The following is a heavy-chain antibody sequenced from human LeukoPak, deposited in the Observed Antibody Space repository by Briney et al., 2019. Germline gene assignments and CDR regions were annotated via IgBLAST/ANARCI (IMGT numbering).Heavy chain of an antibody. CDR3: ARPGGDAFDI. CDR2: INHSGST. Sequence: TSETLSLTCAVYGGSFSGYYWSWIRQPPGKGLEWIGEINHSGSTNYNPSLKSRVTISVDTSKNQFSLKLSSVTAADTAVYYCARPGGDAFDIWGQGTMVTVSS. J-gene: IGHJ3*02. V-gene: IGHV4-34*01. CDR1: GGSFSGYY.